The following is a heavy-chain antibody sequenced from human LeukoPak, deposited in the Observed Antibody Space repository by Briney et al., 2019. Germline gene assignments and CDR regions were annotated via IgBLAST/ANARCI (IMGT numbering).Heavy chain of an antibody. J-gene: IGHJ5*02. CDR3: VKAHGAGSYYNWFDL. D-gene: IGHD3-10*01. Sequence: GGSLRLSCAASGFIFRNYAIHWVRQAPGKGLGWVSGISWNADTIGYADSVKGRFTISRDNAKNSVNLQMDSLRPEDTALYYCVKAHGAGSYYNWFDLWGQGTLVTVSS. CDR2: ISWNADTI. CDR1: GFIFRNYA. V-gene: IGHV3-9*01.